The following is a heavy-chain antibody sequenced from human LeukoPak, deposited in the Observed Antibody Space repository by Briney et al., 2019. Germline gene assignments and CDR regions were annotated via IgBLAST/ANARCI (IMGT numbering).Heavy chain of an antibody. V-gene: IGHV4-39*01. CDR3: ARLSSGWYSLSSFGY. J-gene: IGHJ4*02. CDR2: IYYSGST. D-gene: IGHD6-19*01. CDR1: GGSISSSSYY. Sequence: SETLSLTCTVSGGSISSSSYYWGWIRQPPGKGLEWIGSIYYSGSTYYNPSLKSRVTISVDTSKNQFSLKLSSVTAADTAVYYCARLSSGWYSLSSFGYWGQGTLVTVSS.